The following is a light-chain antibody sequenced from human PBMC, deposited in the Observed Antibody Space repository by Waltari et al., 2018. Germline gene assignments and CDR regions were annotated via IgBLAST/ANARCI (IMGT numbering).Light chain of an antibody. Sequence: ETVMTQSPVTLSVSPGERATIPCRASQSIGTNLAWYQQKPGQAPRLLIFAASTRASAVPARFSGSGSGTEFTLTISSLQAEDFAVYYCQQYNNWPTYAFGQGTKLEI. CDR3: QQYNNWPTYA. V-gene: IGKV3-15*01. CDR2: AAS. J-gene: IGKJ2*01. CDR1: QSIGTN.